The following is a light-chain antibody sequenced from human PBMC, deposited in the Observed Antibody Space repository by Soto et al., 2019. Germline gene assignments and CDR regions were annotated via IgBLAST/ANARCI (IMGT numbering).Light chain of an antibody. V-gene: IGKV4-1*01. CDR1: QSIFYNSNNRTY. CDR2: WAS. J-gene: IGKJ1*01. Sequence: DIVMTQSPDSLAVSLGERATINCKSSQSIFYNSNNRTYLAWNQQKTGQPPKLLIYWASIRASGVPDRFRGSGSGTDLALTATSLQAGDVAVYSCQKYYISRTLGKGTKVEIK. CDR3: QKYYISRT.